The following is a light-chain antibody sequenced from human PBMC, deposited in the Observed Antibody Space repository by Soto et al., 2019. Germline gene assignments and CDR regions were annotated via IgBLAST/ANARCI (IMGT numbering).Light chain of an antibody. CDR2: EVS. J-gene: IGLJ2*01. CDR3: SSYTTTTTLGV. Sequence: QSALTQPASVSGSPGQSITLSCSGSSSDVGGYNYVSWYQQHPGNAPKLIIYEVSNRPSGVSNRFSGSKSGNTASLTISGLQADDEADYYCSSYTTTTTLGVFGGGTKLTVL. CDR1: SSDVGGYNY. V-gene: IGLV2-14*01.